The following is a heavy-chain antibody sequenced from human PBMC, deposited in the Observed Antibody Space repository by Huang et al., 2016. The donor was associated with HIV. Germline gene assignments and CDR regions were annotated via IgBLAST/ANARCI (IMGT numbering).Heavy chain of an antibody. J-gene: IGHJ1*01. Sequence: QVQLVQSGSELKEPGASVKVSCKASGYTFSNYALNWVRQAPGQGLEWMGWINTNSGDPTYPQGFTGRFVFSLDTSVNTAYLELRGLRPDDTAIYYCARAPKSSGWYVYLKHWGQGALVTVSS. CDR2: INTNSGDP. CDR1: GYTFSNYA. V-gene: IGHV7-4-1*02. D-gene: IGHD6-19*01. CDR3: ARAPKSSGWYVYLKH.